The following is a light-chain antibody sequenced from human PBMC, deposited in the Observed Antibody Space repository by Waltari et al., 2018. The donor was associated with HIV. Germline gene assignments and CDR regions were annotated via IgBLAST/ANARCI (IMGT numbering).Light chain of an antibody. CDR1: SSDDGGYNY. Sequence: QSALTQPPSAHGSPRQSVIISCTATSSDDGGYNYVSWYQQHPGKAPKLMIHGVNKRPSGVPDRFSGSKSGNTASLTVSGLQAEDEAEYYCSSYAGSNNVVFGGGTKLTVL. CDR2: GVN. CDR3: SSYAGSNNVV. J-gene: IGLJ2*01. V-gene: IGLV2-8*01.